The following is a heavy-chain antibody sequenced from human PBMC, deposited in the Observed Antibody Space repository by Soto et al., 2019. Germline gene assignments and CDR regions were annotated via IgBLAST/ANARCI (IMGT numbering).Heavy chain of an antibody. D-gene: IGHD2-21*01. CDR3: ARDQRTPPVLRGAIDH. CDR1: GFTFSSYG. CDR2: IWYDGSNK. J-gene: IGHJ4*02. Sequence: PGGSLRLSCAASGFTFSSYGMHWVRQAPGKGLEWVAVIWYDGSNKYYADSVKGRFTISRDNAKNSLYLQMDSLRAEDTAVYYCARDQRTPPVLRGAIDHWGQGTLVTVS. V-gene: IGHV3-33*01.